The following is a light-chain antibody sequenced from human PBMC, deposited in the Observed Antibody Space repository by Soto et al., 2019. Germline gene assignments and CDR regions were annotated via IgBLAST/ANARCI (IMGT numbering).Light chain of an antibody. Sequence: DIQLTQYPSFLSASVGDRVTITCRASQGISSYLAWYQQKPGKAPKLLIYAASTLQSGVPSRFSGSRSGTDFTLTISSLQPDDFATYYCQQANSYPLTFGGGTKVEIK. CDR3: QQANSYPLT. V-gene: IGKV1-9*01. CDR1: QGISSY. J-gene: IGKJ4*01. CDR2: AAS.